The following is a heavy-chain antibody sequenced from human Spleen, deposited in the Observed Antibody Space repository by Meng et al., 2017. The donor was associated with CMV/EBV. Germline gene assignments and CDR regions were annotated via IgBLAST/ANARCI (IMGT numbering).Heavy chain of an antibody. CDR1: GFTFSAYS. CDR2: ISTTSSYI. V-gene: IGHV3-21*01. D-gene: IGHD3-3*01. J-gene: IGHJ6*02. CDR3: VGFGVAITNGLDV. Sequence: GESLKISCAASGFTFSAYSMNWVRQAPGKGLEWVSSISTTSSYIYYADSMKGRFTIPRDNAKNSLYLQMNSLRTEDTAVYYCVGFGVAITNGLDVWGQGTTVTVSS.